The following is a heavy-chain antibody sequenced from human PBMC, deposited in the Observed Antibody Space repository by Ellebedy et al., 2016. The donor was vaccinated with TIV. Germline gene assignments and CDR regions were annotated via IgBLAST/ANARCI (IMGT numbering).Heavy chain of an antibody. CDR3: ARGPRITMVRGVQGDYGMDG. Sequence: GSLRLSXTVSGGSISSYYWSWIRQPPGKGLEWIGYIYYSGSTNYNPSLKSRVTISVDTSKNQFSLKLSSVTAADTAVYYCARGPRITMVRGVQGDYGMDGWGQGTTVTVSS. D-gene: IGHD3-10*01. V-gene: IGHV4-59*01. CDR2: IYYSGST. J-gene: IGHJ6*02. CDR1: GGSISSYY.